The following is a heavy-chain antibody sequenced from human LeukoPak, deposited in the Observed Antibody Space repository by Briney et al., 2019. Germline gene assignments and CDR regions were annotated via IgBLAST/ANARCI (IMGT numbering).Heavy chain of an antibody. CDR2: IIPIFGTA. CDR1: GYTFTSYY. J-gene: IGHJ4*02. V-gene: IGHV1-69*13. CDR3: ARGKNYDILTGYFGY. D-gene: IGHD3-9*01. Sequence: SVKVSCKASGYTFTSYYMHWVRQAPGQGLEWMGGIIPIFGTANYAQKFQGRVTITADESTSTAYMELSSLRSEDTAVYYCARGKNYDILTGYFGYWGQGTLVTVSS.